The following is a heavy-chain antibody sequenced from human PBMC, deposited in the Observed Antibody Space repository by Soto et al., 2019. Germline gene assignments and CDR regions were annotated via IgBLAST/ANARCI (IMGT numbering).Heavy chain of an antibody. CDR2: IYWNDEK. V-gene: IGHV2-5*01. J-gene: IGHJ5*02. CDR1: GFPLTTGVG. D-gene: IGHD3-10*01. CDR3: AHRVNMARGPYNYFGP. Sequence: SGPTLVNPTQTLTLTCSFSGFPLTTGVGVGWIRQPPGKALEWLAIIYWNDEKLYNPSLKTRLTITKDTSKNQVVLTVTDMDPVDTATYYCAHRVNMARGPYNYFGPWGQGTLVTVSS.